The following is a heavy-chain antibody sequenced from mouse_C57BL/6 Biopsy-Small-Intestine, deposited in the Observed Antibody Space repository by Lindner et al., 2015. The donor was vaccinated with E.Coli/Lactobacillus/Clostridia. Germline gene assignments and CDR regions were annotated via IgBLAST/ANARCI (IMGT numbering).Heavy chain of an antibody. CDR3: ARVVRPSDGMDV. CDR2: ISGYNGNT. J-gene: IGHJ1*01. V-gene: IGHV1-81*01. CDR1: GYTFSSLG. Sequence: SVKVSCKVSGYTFSSLGIRWLRQAPGQGLEWMGWISGYNGNTNYAQKFQGRVTMTTDTSTSTAYMELRSLRSDDTAVYYCARVVRPSDGMDVWGQGTTVTVSS. D-gene: IGHD1-1*01.